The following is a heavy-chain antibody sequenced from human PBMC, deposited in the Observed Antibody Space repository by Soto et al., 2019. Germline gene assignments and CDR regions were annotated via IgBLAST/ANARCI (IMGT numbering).Heavy chain of an antibody. V-gene: IGHV3-11*05. Sequence: QEQLVESGGGLVRPGGSLRLSCAASGFTFSAYYMTWMRQAPGKGLEWVSYITSSSDYTNYAGSVKGRFTISRDNAKXXLXXXXXXXXXEDTAVYYCVREYYYGMDVWGQGTTVTVSS. CDR2: ITSSSDYT. CDR3: VREYYYGMDV. CDR1: GFTFSAYY. J-gene: IGHJ6*02.